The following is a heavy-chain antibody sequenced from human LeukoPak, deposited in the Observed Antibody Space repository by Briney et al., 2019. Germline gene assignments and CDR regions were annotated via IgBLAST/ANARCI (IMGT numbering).Heavy chain of an antibody. J-gene: IGHJ6*03. CDR1: GFTFSSYA. Sequence: GGSLRLSCAASGFTFSSYAMTWVRQAPGKGLEWVSAISGRGGSTYYADSVKGRFTISRDNSKNTLYLQMNSLRAEDTAVYYCAKEGDTAMAQRVDYMDVWGKGTTVTVSS. CDR3: AKEGDTAMAQRVDYMDV. D-gene: IGHD5-18*01. CDR2: ISGRGGST. V-gene: IGHV3-23*01.